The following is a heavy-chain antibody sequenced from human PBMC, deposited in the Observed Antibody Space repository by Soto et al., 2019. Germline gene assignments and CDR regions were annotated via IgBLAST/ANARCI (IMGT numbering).Heavy chain of an antibody. V-gene: IGHV1-69*02. CDR2: IIPILGIA. CDR3: ARRGYSSGWYGFDY. D-gene: IGHD6-13*01. CDR1: GGTFSSYT. Sequence: QVQLVQSGAEVKKPGSSVKVSCKASGGTFSSYTISWVRQAPGQGLEWMGRIIPILGIANYAQKFQGRVTITADKSTSTAYMELSSLRSEDTAVYYCARRGYSSGWYGFDYWGQGTLVTVSS. J-gene: IGHJ4*02.